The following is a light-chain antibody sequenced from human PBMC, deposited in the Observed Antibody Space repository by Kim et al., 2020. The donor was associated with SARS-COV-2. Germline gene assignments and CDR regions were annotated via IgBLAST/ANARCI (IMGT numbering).Light chain of an antibody. Sequence: GQSSASSCAGTSSDVGGYNFVSWYQQRPGKAPKLMIYDVSSRPAGVSTRFSGSKSGTTASLTISGLQAEDEADYYCSSYSSTTPVVFGGGTQLTVL. CDR1: SSDVGGYNF. CDR2: DVS. V-gene: IGLV2-14*03. CDR3: SSYSSTTPVV. J-gene: IGLJ2*01.